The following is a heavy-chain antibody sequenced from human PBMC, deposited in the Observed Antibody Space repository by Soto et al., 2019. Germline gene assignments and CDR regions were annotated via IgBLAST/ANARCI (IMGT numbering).Heavy chain of an antibody. V-gene: IGHV3-53*04. J-gene: IGHJ4*02. D-gene: IGHD3-22*01. CDR1: GFTVSSNY. CDR2: LYSGGNT. Sequence: EVQLVESGGGLVRPGGSLRLSCAASGFTVSSNYMSLVRQAPGKGLEWVSILYSGGNTHYADSVKGRFTISRHSSKNTXXXXXXXXXXXXXXXXXXXXXXXHXHHESSGFYTDWGQGTLVTVS. CDR3: XXXXXHXHHESSGFYTD.